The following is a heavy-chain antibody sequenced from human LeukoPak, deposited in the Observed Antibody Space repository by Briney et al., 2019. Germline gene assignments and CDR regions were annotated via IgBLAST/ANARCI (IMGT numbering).Heavy chain of an antibody. CDR1: GGSISSYY. Sequence: SETLSLTCTVSGGSISSYYWSWIRQPPGKGLEWIGYIYYSGSTNYNPSLKSRVTISVDTFKNQFSLKLSSVTAADTAVYYCARGSSDYDSSGYYYRNAFDIWGQGTMVTVSS. D-gene: IGHD3-22*01. CDR2: IYYSGST. V-gene: IGHV4-59*01. CDR3: ARGSSDYDSSGYYYRNAFDI. J-gene: IGHJ3*02.